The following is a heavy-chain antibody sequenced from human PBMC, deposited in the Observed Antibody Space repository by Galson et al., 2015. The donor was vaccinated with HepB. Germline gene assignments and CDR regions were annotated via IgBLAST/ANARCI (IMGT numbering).Heavy chain of an antibody. CDR1: GGTFSSYA. Sequence: SVKVSCKASGGTFSSYAISWVRQAPRQGLEWMGGIIPIFGTANYAQKFQGRVTITADESTSTAYMELSSLRSEDTAVYYCARSAYDYVWGSYAYYFDYWGQGTLVTVSS. V-gene: IGHV1-69*13. CDR2: IIPIFGTA. J-gene: IGHJ4*02. CDR3: ARSAYDYVWGSYAYYFDY. D-gene: IGHD3-16*01.